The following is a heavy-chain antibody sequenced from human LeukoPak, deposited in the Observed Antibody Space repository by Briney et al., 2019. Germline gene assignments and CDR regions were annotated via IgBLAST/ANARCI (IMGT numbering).Heavy chain of an antibody. J-gene: IGHJ1*01. D-gene: IGHD1-26*01. CDR1: GYTFTGYY. V-gene: IGHV1-2*06. Sequence: GASVKVSCAASGYTFTGYYMHWVRQAPGQGLEWMGRINPNSGGTNYAQKFQGRVTMTRDTSISTAYMGLSRLRSDDTAVYYCARGYRTVGAIEYFQHWGQGTLVTVSS. CDR2: INPNSGGT. CDR3: ARGYRTVGAIEYFQH.